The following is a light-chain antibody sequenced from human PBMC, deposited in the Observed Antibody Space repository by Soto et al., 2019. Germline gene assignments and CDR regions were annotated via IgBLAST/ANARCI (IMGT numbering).Light chain of an antibody. CDR2: AAS. Sequence: DIQMTQSPSSVSASLGDRVTITCRASQGIGVYLAWFQQKPGNVPKLLIYAASTLQSGVPSRFSGSGSGTDFTLTISSLQTEDVETYSCQKYNSAPLTFGGGTKVEIK. CDR3: QKYNSAPLT. J-gene: IGKJ4*01. V-gene: IGKV1-27*01. CDR1: QGIGVY.